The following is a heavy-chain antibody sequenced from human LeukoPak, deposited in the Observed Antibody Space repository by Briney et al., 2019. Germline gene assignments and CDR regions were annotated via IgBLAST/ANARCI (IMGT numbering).Heavy chain of an antibody. CDR3: ARICSSTDCLIPD. CDR2: INSDASDT. J-gene: IGHJ4*02. Sequence: GGSLRLSCAASGFTFSRHWMHWVRQAPGKGLVWISRINSDASDTNYADFVKGRFTISRDNAENTVYLQINSLRDEDTAVYYCARICSSTDCLIPDWGQGTLVTVSS. CDR1: GFTFSRHW. D-gene: IGHD2-2*01. V-gene: IGHV3-74*01.